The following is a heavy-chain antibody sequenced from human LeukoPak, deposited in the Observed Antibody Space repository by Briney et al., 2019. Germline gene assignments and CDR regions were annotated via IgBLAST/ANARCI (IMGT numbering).Heavy chain of an antibody. CDR2: VKSKTDGGTT. Sequence: KTGGSLRVSCAASGFTFSYAWMSWVRQAPGKGLEWVGRVKSKTDGGTTDYAAPVKGRFTISRDDSKSTLYLQMNSLKTEDTAVYYCTIPFTMVRGVIPGYWGQGTLVTVSS. V-gene: IGHV3-15*01. CDR3: TIPFTMVRGVIPGY. J-gene: IGHJ4*02. D-gene: IGHD3-10*01. CDR1: GFTFSYAW.